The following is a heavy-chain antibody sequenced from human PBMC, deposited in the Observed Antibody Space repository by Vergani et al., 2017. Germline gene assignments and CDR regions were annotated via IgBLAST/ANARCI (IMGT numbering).Heavy chain of an antibody. CDR1: GYTFSNYY. D-gene: IGHD3-9*01. CDR2: INPSGGHT. Sequence: QVQVVQSGAEVKKSGASVKVSCKTSGYTFSNYYMHWVRQAPGQGLEWMGIINPSGGHTNYAQKFQGRVTMTRDTSTSTVYMALSSLRSEDTAIYFCARGDCGILTGYRFWGQGTLVTVSA. V-gene: IGHV1-46*03. CDR3: ARGDCGILTGYRF. J-gene: IGHJ4*02.